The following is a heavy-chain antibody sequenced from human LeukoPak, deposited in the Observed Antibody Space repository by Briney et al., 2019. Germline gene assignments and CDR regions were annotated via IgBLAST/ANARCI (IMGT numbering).Heavy chain of an antibody. CDR1: GFTFSNYW. Sequence: GGSLRLSCAAFGFTFSNYWMSWVRQAPGKGLEWVANIKQDGSVKYYVDSLKGRFTISRDNAKNSVSLHMISLRAEDTAVYYCARIGYSSSSFDYWGQGTLVTVSS. CDR3: ARIGYSSSSFDY. V-gene: IGHV3-7*01. J-gene: IGHJ4*02. D-gene: IGHD6-6*01. CDR2: IKQDGSVK.